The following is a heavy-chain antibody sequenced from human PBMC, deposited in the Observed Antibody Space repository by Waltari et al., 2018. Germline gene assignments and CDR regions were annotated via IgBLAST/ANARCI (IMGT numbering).Heavy chain of an antibody. V-gene: IGHV1-3*01. Sequence: QVQLVQSGAEVKKPGASVKVSCKASGYTFTSYAMHWVRQAPGQRLEWMGWINAGNGNTKYSQKFQGRVTITSDTSASTAYMELSSLRSEDTAVYYCARELESSSWYNSYFDYWGQGTLVTVSS. CDR3: ARELESSSWYNSYFDY. CDR2: INAGNGNT. D-gene: IGHD6-13*01. J-gene: IGHJ4*02. CDR1: GYTFTSYA.